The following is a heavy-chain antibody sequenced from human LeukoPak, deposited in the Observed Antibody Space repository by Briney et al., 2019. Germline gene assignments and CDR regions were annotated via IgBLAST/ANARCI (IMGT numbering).Heavy chain of an antibody. CDR2: IYYSGST. Sequence: SETLSLTCTVSGGSISSSSYCWGWIRQPPGKGLEWIGSIYYSGSTYYNPSLKSRVTISVDTSKNQFSLKLSSVTAADTAVYYCARYRRGLFDYWGQGTLVTVSS. CDR3: ARYRRGLFDY. D-gene: IGHD1-26*01. CDR1: GGSISSSSYC. J-gene: IGHJ4*02. V-gene: IGHV4-39*01.